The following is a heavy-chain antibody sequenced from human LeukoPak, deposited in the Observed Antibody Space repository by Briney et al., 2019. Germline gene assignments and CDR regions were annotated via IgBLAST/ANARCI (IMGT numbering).Heavy chain of an antibody. CDR2: IYYSGST. V-gene: IGHV4-39*07. D-gene: IGHD4-17*01. Sequence: PSETLSLTCTVSGGSISSSSYYWSWIRQPPGKGLEWIGNIYYSGSTYCDPSLKSRVTISIDTFRNQFSLKLSSVTAADTAVYYCARDINPKTTVTTGIDYWGQGTLVTVSS. CDR1: GGSISSSSYY. CDR3: ARDINPKTTVTTGIDY. J-gene: IGHJ4*02.